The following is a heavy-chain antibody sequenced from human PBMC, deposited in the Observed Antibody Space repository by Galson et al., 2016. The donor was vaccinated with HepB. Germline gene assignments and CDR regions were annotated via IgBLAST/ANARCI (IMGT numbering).Heavy chain of an antibody. J-gene: IGHJ4*01. V-gene: IGHV1-24*01. CDR2: FDPKAEET. D-gene: IGHD1-1*01. CDR3: ASEVIQLERHRYIDF. CDR1: GYSVTDFS. Sequence: SVKVSCKVSGYSVTDFSMHWVRQAPGKGLEWMGGFDPKAEETIFAQKFQGKGTVTEGTSTDTAYMELTSLRSEDTAVYYCASEVIQLERHRYIDFWGQGTLVIVSS.